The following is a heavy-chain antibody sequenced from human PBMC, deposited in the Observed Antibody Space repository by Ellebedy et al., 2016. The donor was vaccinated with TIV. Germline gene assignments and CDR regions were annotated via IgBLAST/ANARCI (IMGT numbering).Heavy chain of an antibody. V-gene: IGHV3-23*01. CDR1: GFTFSSYA. Sequence: PGGSLRLSCAASGFTFSSYAMSWIRQAPGKGLEWVSTISISGGSTYYADSVKGRFTISRDNSKNTLYLQMNSLRVEDTAVYYCAYHCSSTNCHDYWGQGTLVPVSS. CDR2: ISISGGST. J-gene: IGHJ4*02. CDR3: AYHCSSTNCHDY. D-gene: IGHD2-2*01.